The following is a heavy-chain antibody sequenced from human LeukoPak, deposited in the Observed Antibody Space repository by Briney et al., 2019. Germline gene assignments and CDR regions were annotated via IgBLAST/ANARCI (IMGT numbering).Heavy chain of an antibody. V-gene: IGHV3-30*02. CDR2: IRSDGSNK. CDR1: GFSFSSYG. J-gene: IGHJ6*03. D-gene: IGHD2-15*01. Sequence: GGSLRLSCAGSGFSFSSYGMHWVRQAPGKGLEWMAFIRSDGSNKYYADSVKGQFTISRDNAKNSLYLQMNSLRAEDTAVYYCARSRARCSGGSCYSYYYMDVWGKGTTVTVSS. CDR3: ARSRARCSGGSCYSYYYMDV.